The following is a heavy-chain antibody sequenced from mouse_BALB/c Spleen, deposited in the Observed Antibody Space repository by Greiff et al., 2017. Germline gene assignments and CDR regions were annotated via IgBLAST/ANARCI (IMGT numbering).Heavy chain of an antibody. J-gene: IGHJ2*01. V-gene: IGHV1-87*01. CDR2: IYPGDGDT. CDR1: GYTFTSYW. CDR3: ARGNRYDDGGY. D-gene: IGHD2-14*01. Sequence: QVQLKQSGAELARPGASVKLSCKASGYTFTSYWMQWVKQRPGQGLEWIGAIYPGDGDTRYTQKFKGKATLTADKSSSTAYMQLSSLASEDSAVYYCARGNRYDDGGYWGQGTTLTVSS.